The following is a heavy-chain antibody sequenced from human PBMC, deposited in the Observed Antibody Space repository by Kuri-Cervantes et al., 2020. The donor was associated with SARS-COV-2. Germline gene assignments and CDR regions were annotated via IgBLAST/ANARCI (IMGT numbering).Heavy chain of an antibody. CDR3: ARRVTIIRGEDT. D-gene: IGHD3-10*01. CDR1: GGSFSGYY. CDR2: INHSGST. J-gene: IGHJ5*02. Sequence: SQTLSLTCAVYGGSFSGYYWSWIRQPPGKGLEWIGEINHSGSTNYNPSLKSRVTISLDTAKRQVSLKLSSVTAADSAVYFCARRVTIIRGEDTWGPGTLVTVSS. V-gene: IGHV4-34*01.